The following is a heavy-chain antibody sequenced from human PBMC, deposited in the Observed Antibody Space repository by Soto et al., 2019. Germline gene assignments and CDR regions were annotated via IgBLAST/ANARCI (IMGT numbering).Heavy chain of an antibody. CDR2: IDWDDDK. D-gene: IGHD6-13*01. CDR3: ARHGVSSWYYWFDP. V-gene: IGHV2-70*04. J-gene: IGHJ5*02. Sequence: SGPTLVNPTETLTLTCAFSGFSLNSSNMRVSWLRQPPGKALEWLARIDWDDDKFYTSSLQPRLTISKDSSKNQVVLTVTNMDPVDTATYFCARHGVSSWYYWFDPWGQGTQVTVSS. CDR1: GFSLNSSNMR.